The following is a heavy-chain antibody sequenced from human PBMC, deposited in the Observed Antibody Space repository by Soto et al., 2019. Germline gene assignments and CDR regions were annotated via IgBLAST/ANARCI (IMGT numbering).Heavy chain of an antibody. CDR1: GFTVSSNY. Sequence: GGSLRLSCAASGFTVSSNYMSWVRQAPGKGLEWVSVIYSGGSTYYADSVKGRFTISRDNSKNTLYLQMNSLRAEDTAVDYCARESVDYGDYPFGGYYYGLDVWGQGTTVTVSS. CDR2: IYSGGST. V-gene: IGHV3-53*01. CDR3: ARESVDYGDYPFGGYYYGLDV. J-gene: IGHJ6*02. D-gene: IGHD4-17*01.